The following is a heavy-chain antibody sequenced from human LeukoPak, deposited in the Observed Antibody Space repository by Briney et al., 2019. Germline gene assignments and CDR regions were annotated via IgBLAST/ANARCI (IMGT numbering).Heavy chain of an antibody. J-gene: IGHJ4*02. D-gene: IGHD5-18*01. CDR2: VSTSNGAT. CDR3: ARVSDTSMVTPGFDS. CDR1: GYDFNRYS. Sequence: ASVKVSCKTSGYDFNRYSITWVRQAPGQGLEWMGWVSTSNGATNYAEKFQGRVTMTTETVTKTAYLELRRLTSGDTAMYFCARVSDTSMVTPGFDSWGQGTLVTVS. V-gene: IGHV1-18*01.